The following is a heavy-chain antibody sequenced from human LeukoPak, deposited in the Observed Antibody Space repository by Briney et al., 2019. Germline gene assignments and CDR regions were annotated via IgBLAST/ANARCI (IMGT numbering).Heavy chain of an antibody. CDR1: GFTVSSNY. Sequence: QTGGSLRLSCAASGFTVSSNYMSWVRQAPGKGLEWVSAISGSGGSAYYADSVKGRFTISRDNSKNTLYLQMNSLRAEDTAVYYCAKDQAAAGTNRFDPWGQGTLVTVSS. D-gene: IGHD6-13*01. V-gene: IGHV3-23*01. J-gene: IGHJ5*02. CDR3: AKDQAAAGTNRFDP. CDR2: ISGSGGSA.